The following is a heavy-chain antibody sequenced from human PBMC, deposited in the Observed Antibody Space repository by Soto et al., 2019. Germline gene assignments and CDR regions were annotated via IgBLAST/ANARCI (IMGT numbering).Heavy chain of an antibody. CDR1: GYTFTNYA. D-gene: IGHD5-12*01. Sequence: QVQLVQSGGEVKKPGASVKVPCKASGYTFTNYAIHWVRQAPGQNLEWVGWINAGNGKTKSSQKFQGRVTITRDTSASTANLDLSSLRSEDTAVYYCARAGYNGNWYFDLWGRGTLVTVSS. V-gene: IGHV1-3*01. J-gene: IGHJ2*01. CDR2: INAGNGKT. CDR3: ARAGYNGNWYFDL.